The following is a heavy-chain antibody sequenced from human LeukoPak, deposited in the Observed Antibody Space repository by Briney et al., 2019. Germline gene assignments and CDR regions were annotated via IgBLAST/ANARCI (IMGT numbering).Heavy chain of an antibody. CDR1: GFTFSSYA. J-gene: IGHJ4*02. D-gene: IGHD4-17*01. CDR2: ISYDGSNK. CDR3: ARDGASDAARLMTTVTPFDY. V-gene: IGHV3-30-3*01. Sequence: GGSLRLSCAASGFTFSSYAMHWVRLAPGKGLEWVAVISYDGSNKYYADSVKGRFTISRDNSKNTLYLQMNSLRAEDTAVYYCARDGASDAARLMTTVTPFDYWGQGTLVTVSS.